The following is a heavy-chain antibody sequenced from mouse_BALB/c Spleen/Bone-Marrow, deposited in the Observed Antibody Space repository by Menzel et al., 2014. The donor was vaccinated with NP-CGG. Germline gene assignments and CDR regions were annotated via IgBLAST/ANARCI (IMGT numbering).Heavy chain of an antibody. CDR3: ARRGHGFAWFAY. D-gene: IGHD1-2*01. Sequence: VKLMESGTELMKPGASVKISCKATGYTFSSYWIEWVNQRPGHGLEWIGVILPGSGSTNYNEKFKGKATFTADTSSNTAYMQLSSLTSEDSAVYYCARRGHGFAWFAYWGQGTLVTVSA. CDR2: ILPGSGST. V-gene: IGHV1-9*01. CDR1: GYTFSSYW. J-gene: IGHJ3*01.